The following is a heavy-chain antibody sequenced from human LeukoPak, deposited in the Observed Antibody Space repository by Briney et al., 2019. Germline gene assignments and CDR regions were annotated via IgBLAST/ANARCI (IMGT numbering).Heavy chain of an antibody. CDR2: ISGSGGST. Sequence: GGSLRLSCAASGFTFSSYAMSWVRQAPGEGLEWVSAISGSGGSTYYADSVKGRFTISRDNSKNTLYLQMNSLRAEDTAVYYCAKVKQQARYYMDVWGKGTTVTVSS. J-gene: IGHJ6*03. V-gene: IGHV3-23*01. CDR3: AKVKQQARYYMDV. CDR1: GFTFSSYA. D-gene: IGHD6-13*01.